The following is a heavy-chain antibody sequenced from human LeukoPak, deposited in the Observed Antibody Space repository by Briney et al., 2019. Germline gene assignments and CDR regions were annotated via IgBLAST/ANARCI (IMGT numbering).Heavy chain of an antibody. CDR2: INHSGST. D-gene: IGHD2-21*02. J-gene: IGHJ4*02. Sequence: PSETLSLTCAVYGGSFSGYYWSWIRQPPGKGLEWIGEINHSGSTNYNPSLESRVTISVDTSKNQFSLKLSSVTAADTAVYYCARQRVTARAGRGYFDYWGQGTLVTVSS. CDR1: GGSFSGYY. CDR3: ARQRVTARAGRGYFDY. V-gene: IGHV4-34*01.